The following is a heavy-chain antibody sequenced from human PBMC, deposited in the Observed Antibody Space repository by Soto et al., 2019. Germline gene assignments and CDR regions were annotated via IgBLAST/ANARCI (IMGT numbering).Heavy chain of an antibody. CDR1: GGSISSYY. Sequence: SETLSLTCTVSGGSISSYYWSWILQPPWKGLEWIGYIYYSGSTNYNPSLKSRVTISVDTSKNQFSLKLSSVTAADTAVYYCARRTVLVPAAIDYYGMDVWGQRTTVTVSS. J-gene: IGHJ6*02. CDR3: ARRTVLVPAAIDYYGMDV. CDR2: IYYSGST. D-gene: IGHD2-2*02. V-gene: IGHV4-59*01.